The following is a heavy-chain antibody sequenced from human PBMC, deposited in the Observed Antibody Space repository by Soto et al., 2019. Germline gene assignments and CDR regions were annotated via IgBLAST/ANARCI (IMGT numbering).Heavy chain of an antibody. CDR1: GYTFTSYG. D-gene: IGHD5-12*01. CDR2: ISPYNGNT. Sequence: QVQLVQSGAEVKKPGASVKVSCKASGYTFTSYGISWVRQAPGQGLEWMGWISPYNGNTNYAQKLQGRVTMTTDTSTSTAYMELRSLRSDDTAVYYCARVPGRDSGYDYEAHYGMDVWGQGTTVTVSS. V-gene: IGHV1-18*04. CDR3: ARVPGRDSGYDYEAHYGMDV. J-gene: IGHJ6*02.